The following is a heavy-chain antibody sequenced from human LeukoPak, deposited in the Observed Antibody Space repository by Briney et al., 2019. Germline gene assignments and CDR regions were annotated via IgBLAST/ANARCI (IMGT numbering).Heavy chain of an antibody. CDR1: GFIFNSYA. J-gene: IGHJ4*02. CDR2: ITSNGGNT. V-gene: IGHV3-64*01. CDR3: TRGPGYDYVWGSYRADY. Sequence: GGSLRLSCAPSGFIFNSYAMHWVRQAPGRGLEYVSAITSNGGNTFYANSVKGRFTISRDNSKNTLYLQMGSLRAEDMAVYYCTRGPGYDYVWGSYRADYWGQGTLVTVSS. D-gene: IGHD3-16*02.